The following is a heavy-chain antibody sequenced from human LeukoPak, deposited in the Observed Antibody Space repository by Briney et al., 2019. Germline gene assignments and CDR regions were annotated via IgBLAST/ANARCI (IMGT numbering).Heavy chain of an antibody. V-gene: IGHV4-59*12. CDR1: GGSISSYY. CDR3: ARGGSSWYTLDY. J-gene: IGHJ4*02. D-gene: IGHD6-13*01. Sequence: SETLSLTCTVSGGSISSYYWSWIRQPPGKGLEWIGYIYYTGSTNYNPSLKSRVTISVDKFKNQFSLKPSSVTAADTAVYYCARGGSSWYTLDYWGQGTLVTVSS. CDR2: IYYTGST.